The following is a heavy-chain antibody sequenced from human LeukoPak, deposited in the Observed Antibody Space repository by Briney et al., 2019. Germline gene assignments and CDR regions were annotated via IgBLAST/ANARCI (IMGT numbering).Heavy chain of an antibody. Sequence: GESLKISCKGSGHSFTSYWIGWVRQMPGKGLEWMGIIYPGDSDTRYSPSFQGQVTISADKSISTAYLQWSSLKASDTAMYYCARLDCSGGSCYSGYFDYWGQGTLVTVSS. CDR2: IYPGDSDT. CDR3: ARLDCSGGSCYSGYFDY. V-gene: IGHV5-51*01. J-gene: IGHJ4*02. D-gene: IGHD2-15*01. CDR1: GHSFTSYW.